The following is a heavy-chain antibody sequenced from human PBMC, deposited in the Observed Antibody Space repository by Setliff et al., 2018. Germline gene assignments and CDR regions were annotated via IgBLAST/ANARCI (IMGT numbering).Heavy chain of an antibody. J-gene: IGHJ6*03. CDR1: GNIFTGHF. CDR3: AREGVDTRSSTDYRYYMDV. Sequence: ASVKVSCKASGNIFTGHFLHWVRQAPGQGLEWMGGTIPIFGTTNYAQKFQDRVTIITDESTSTAYMELSSLRTEDTAAYYCAREGVDTRSSTDYRYYMDVWGKGTTVTVSS. CDR2: TIPIFGTT. D-gene: IGHD5-18*01. V-gene: IGHV1-69*05.